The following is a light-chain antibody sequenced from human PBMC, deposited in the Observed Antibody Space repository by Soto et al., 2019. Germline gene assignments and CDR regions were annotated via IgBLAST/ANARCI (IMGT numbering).Light chain of an antibody. Sequence: SVLTQAPCTLCLSPGGRASLSCSSSQSVSDNQLAWYQQKPGQPPRLLIYDSSNRATGIPARFSGSGSGTDFSLIISSLEPEDFAVYYCQQRSNWPLTFGGGTKVDIK. V-gene: IGKV3-11*01. CDR1: QSVSDN. CDR2: DSS. J-gene: IGKJ4*01. CDR3: QQRSNWPLT.